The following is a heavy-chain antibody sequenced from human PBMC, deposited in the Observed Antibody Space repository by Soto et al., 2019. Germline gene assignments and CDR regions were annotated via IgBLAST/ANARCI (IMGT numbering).Heavy chain of an antibody. CDR1: GFTFDDYT. V-gene: IGHV3-43*01. CDR3: AKSSRWMGEYYYDSSGYYDFDY. CDR2: ISWDGGST. Sequence: GGSLRLSCAASGFTFDDYTMHWVRQAPGKGLEWVSLISWDGGSTYYADSVKGRFTISRDNSKNSLYLQMNSLRTEDTALYYCAKSSRWMGEYYYDSSGYYDFDYWGQGTLVTVSS. J-gene: IGHJ4*02. D-gene: IGHD3-22*01.